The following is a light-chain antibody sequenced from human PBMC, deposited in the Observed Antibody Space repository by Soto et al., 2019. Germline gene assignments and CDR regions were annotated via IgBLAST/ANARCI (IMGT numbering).Light chain of an antibody. J-gene: IGKJ4*01. CDR3: QQYASLPLT. V-gene: IGKV1-33*01. CDR2: DAS. Sequence: DIQMTQSPSSLSASVGDRLTLTCQASQDISDSLNWNQLKPGNAPQLLMYDASKLETGAPSRFSGTGSGKDFTFTISSLQTEDFATYYCQQYASLPLTFGGGTKVEIK. CDR1: QDISDS.